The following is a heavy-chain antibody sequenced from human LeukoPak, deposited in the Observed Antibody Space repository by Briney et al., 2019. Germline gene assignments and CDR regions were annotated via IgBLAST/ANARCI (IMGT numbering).Heavy chain of an antibody. CDR3: ARGHGGIAALSWFDP. J-gene: IGHJ5*02. CDR1: GDSVSSNSAA. Sequence: SQTLSLTCAISGDSVSSNSAAWNWIRQSPSRGLEWLGRTYYRSKWYYDYATSVKGRITINPDTSKNQFSLKLSSVTAADTAVYYCARGHGGIAALSWFDPWGQGTLVTVSS. V-gene: IGHV6-1*01. CDR2: TYYRSKWYY. D-gene: IGHD6-6*01.